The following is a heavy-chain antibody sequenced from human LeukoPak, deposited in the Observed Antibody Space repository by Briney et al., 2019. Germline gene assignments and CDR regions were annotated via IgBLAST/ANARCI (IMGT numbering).Heavy chain of an antibody. J-gene: IGHJ4*02. CDR2: IYTSGST. D-gene: IGHD2-2*01. Sequence: SETLSLTCTVSGGSISSYYWSWIRQPPGKGLEWIGYIYTSGSTNYNPSLKSRVTISVDTSKNQFSLKLSSVTAADTAVYYCARTYCSSTSCYADYWGQGTLVTVSS. CDR3: ARTYCSSTSCYADY. CDR1: GGSISSYY. V-gene: IGHV4-4*09.